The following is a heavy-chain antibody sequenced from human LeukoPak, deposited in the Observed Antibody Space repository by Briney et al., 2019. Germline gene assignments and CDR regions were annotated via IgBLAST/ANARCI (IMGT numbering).Heavy chain of an antibody. D-gene: IGHD2-2*01. Sequence: PSETLSLTCTVSGGSISDYSWSWIRQPPGKGLEWIGNIYYSGSANHNPSLKSRVTMSVDTSKNQFSLKLSSVTAADTAVYYCARDPTLYCSSTSCDQGGAFDIWGQGTMVTVSS. CDR1: GGSISDYS. V-gene: IGHV4-59*12. CDR2: IYYSGSA. CDR3: ARDPTLYCSSTSCDQGGAFDI. J-gene: IGHJ3*02.